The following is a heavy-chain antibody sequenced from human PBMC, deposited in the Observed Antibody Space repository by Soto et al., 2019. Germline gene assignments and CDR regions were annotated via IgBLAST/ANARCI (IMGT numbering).Heavy chain of an antibody. Sequence: ASVKVSCKASGYTFTSYDINWVRQATGQGLEWMGWMNPNSGNTGYAQKFQGRVTMTRNTSISTAYMELSSLRSEDTAVYYCARGFLIPVYDFWSGYGPEDFDYWGQGTLVTVSS. V-gene: IGHV1-8*01. D-gene: IGHD3-3*01. CDR2: MNPNSGNT. CDR1: GYTFTSYD. J-gene: IGHJ4*02. CDR3: ARGFLIPVYDFWSGYGPEDFDY.